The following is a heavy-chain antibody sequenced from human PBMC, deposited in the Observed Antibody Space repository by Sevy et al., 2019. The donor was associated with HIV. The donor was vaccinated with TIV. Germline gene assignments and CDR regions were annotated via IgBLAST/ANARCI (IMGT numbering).Heavy chain of an antibody. Sequence: GGSLRLSCAASGFTFNTYGMHWVRQAPGKGLEWVAVIWNDGSNKYYADSVKGRFTISRDNSKNTLYLQMNSLRAEDTAVYYCAREVRESAVAGPRFTWYFDYWGQGTLVTVSS. J-gene: IGHJ4*02. V-gene: IGHV3-33*01. CDR3: AREVRESAVAGPRFTWYFDY. CDR1: GFTFNTYG. CDR2: IWNDGSNK. D-gene: IGHD6-19*01.